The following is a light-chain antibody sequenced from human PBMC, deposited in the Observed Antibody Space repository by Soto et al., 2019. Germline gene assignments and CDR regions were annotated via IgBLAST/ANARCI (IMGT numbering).Light chain of an antibody. Sequence: EIVLTQSPGSLSLSPGQRATLSCRASQSVDTTFFAWYQKKPGQAPRLLIYGASKRATGIPDRFSGSGSGRDFTLIISRLEPEDFAVYYCQQYMSSVTFGQGTKGEIK. CDR2: GAS. CDR1: QSVDTTF. V-gene: IGKV3-20*01. J-gene: IGKJ1*01. CDR3: QQYMSSVT.